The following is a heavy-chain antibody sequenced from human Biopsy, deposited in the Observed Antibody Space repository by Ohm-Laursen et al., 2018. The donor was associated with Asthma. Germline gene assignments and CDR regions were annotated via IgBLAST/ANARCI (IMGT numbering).Heavy chain of an antibody. J-gene: IGHJ4*02. CDR3: ARDMNRDGWYFDY. V-gene: IGHV3-30-3*01. Sequence: RSLRLSCAASGFTFSTYAMHWVRQAPGKGLEWVAVISYDGSNKYYADSVKGRSTISRDNSKNTLYLQMNSLRGDDTAVYYCARDMNRDGWYFDYWGQGTLVTVSS. CDR1: GFTFSTYA. D-gene: IGHD5-24*01. CDR2: ISYDGSNK.